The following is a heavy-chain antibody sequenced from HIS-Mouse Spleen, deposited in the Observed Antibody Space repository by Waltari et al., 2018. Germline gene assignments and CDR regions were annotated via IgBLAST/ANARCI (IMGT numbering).Heavy chain of an antibody. Sequence: QVPLQQSGPGLVKPSQTLSLTCSISGDSVASNSAARTWIRQSPSRGLEWLGRTYNRSKWDNDYAVSVKSRITINPDTSKNQFSLQLNSVTPEDTAVYYCARGQNRNPFDYWGQGTLVTVSS. CDR2: TYNRSKWDN. V-gene: IGHV6-1*01. CDR1: GDSVASNSAA. CDR3: ARGQNRNPFDY. J-gene: IGHJ4*02.